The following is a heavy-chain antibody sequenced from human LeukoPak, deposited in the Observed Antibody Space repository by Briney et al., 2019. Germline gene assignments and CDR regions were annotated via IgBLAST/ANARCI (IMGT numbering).Heavy chain of an antibody. Sequence: GESLKISCKGSGYSFTSYWIGWVRQMPGKGLEWLGFIYPYDSDTRYSPSFQGQVTISADKSISTAYLQWTSLKASDTAMYYCARRLSSSSFDYWGQGTLVTVSS. J-gene: IGHJ4*02. CDR3: ARRLSSSSFDY. V-gene: IGHV5-51*01. D-gene: IGHD6-6*01. CDR1: GYSFTSYW. CDR2: IYPYDSDT.